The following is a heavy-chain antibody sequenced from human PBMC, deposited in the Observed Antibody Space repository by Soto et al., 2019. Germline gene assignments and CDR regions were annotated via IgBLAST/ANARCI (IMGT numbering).Heavy chain of an antibody. V-gene: IGHV3-53*02. D-gene: IGHD1-26*01. CDR1: GFSVSSHY. CDR3: ARRYIVGVTGDY. CDR2: IYSGGTT. Sequence: EVQLVETGGGMIQPGGSLRLSCEVSGFSVSSHYMSWVRQAPGKGLEWVSLIYSGGTTSYADSVKGRFIISRDSSKNTLFLQMNSLRVEDTAVYYRARRYIVGVTGDYWGQGTLVTVSS. J-gene: IGHJ4*02.